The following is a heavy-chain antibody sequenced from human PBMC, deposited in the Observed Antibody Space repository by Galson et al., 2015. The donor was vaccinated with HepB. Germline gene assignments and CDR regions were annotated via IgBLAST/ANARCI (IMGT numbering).Heavy chain of an antibody. V-gene: IGHV3-9*01. CDR3: TKEKTMIVVARPYYFDY. J-gene: IGHJ4*02. CDR1: GLTFNDYA. Sequence: SLRLSCAASGLTFNDYAMHWVRQAPGKGLEWVSTISWNSGRIGYADSVKGRFTISRDNAKNSLYLQMNSLRPEDTALYYCTKEKTMIVVARPYYFDYWGQGTLVTVSS. D-gene: IGHD3-22*01. CDR2: ISWNSGRI.